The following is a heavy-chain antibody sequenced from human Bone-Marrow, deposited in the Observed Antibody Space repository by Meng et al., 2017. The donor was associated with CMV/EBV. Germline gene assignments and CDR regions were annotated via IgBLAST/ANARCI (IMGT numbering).Heavy chain of an antibody. CDR3: ARLSSYGVVRGWFDP. Sequence: GESLKISCKGSGYSFTSYWIGWVRQMPGKGLEWMGIIYPGDSDTRYSPSFQGQVTISADKAISTAYLQWSSLKASDTAMYYCARLSSYGVVRGWFDPWGQGTLVTVYS. D-gene: IGHD5-18*01. J-gene: IGHJ5*02. CDR1: GYSFTSYW. CDR2: IYPGDSDT. V-gene: IGHV5-51*01.